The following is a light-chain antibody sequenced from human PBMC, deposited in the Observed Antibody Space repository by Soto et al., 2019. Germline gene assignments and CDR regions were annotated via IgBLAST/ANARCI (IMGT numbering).Light chain of an antibody. J-gene: IGKJ1*01. V-gene: IGKV3-20*01. CDR1: QIIDSRY. CDR3: QQYGSLPPWT. CDR2: GAT. Sequence: EIVLTQSPGALSLSPGERATLSCRASQIIDSRYLGWYEQKPGQAPRLLIYGATRRATGIPDRFSGSGSGTDFTLTISRLEPEDFGVYYCQQYGSLPPWTFGQGTKVEIK.